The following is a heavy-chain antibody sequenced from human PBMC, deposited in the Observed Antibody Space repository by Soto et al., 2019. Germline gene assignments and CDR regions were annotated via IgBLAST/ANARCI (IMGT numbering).Heavy chain of an antibody. CDR1: GFTFSSYD. Sequence: PGGSLRLSCAASGFTFSSYDMHWVRQATGKGLEWVSAIGTAGDTYYPGSVKGRFTISRENAKNSLYLQMNSLRAGDTAVYYCARGGRWSVTSFQYYTDVWGKGTTVTVSS. V-gene: IGHV3-13*01. CDR3: ARGGRWSVTSFQYYTDV. CDR2: IGTAGDT. D-gene: IGHD4-17*01. J-gene: IGHJ6*03.